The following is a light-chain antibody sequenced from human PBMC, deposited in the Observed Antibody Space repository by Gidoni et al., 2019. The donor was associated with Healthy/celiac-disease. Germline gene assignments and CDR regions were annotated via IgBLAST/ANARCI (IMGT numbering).Light chain of an antibody. Sequence: DIVMTQSPDSLAVSLGERATINGKSSQSVFYSSNNKNYLAWYQQKPGQPPKLLIYWASTRESGVPDRFSGSGSGTDFTLTISSLQAEDVAVYYCQQYYSTPPYTFGQGTKLEIK. CDR2: WAS. V-gene: IGKV4-1*01. CDR3: QQYYSTPPYT. J-gene: IGKJ2*01. CDR1: QSVFYSSNNKNY.